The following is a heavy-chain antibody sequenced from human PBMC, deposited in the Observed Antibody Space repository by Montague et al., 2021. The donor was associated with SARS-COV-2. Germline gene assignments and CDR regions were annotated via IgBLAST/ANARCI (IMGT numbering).Heavy chain of an antibody. CDR2: IYNSGTT. D-gene: IGHD2-15*01. CDR1: GDSISSYY. J-gene: IGHJ5*02. CDR3: ARGGGYRSGGSCYYWFDP. Sequence: SETLSLTCTVSGDSISSYYWNWIRQPPGKGLEWIGYIYNSGTTNYNPSLKSRVTISVDTSKNQFSLKLNSVTAADTAVYYCARGGGYRSGGSCYYWFDPWGQGTLVTVSS. V-gene: IGHV4-59*01.